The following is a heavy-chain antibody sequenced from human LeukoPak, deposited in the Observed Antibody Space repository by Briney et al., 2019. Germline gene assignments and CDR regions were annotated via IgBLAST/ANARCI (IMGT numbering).Heavy chain of an antibody. V-gene: IGHV1-2*02. D-gene: IGHD6-19*01. CDR2: INPNSGGT. Sequence: ASVKVSCKASGYTFTDYYMHWVRQAPGQGLEWMGWINPNSGGTNYAQKFQGRVTMTRDTSISTAYLELRGLRSDDTAVYYCARDTSGWYGDCWGQGTLVIVSS. CDR3: ARDTSGWYGDC. CDR1: GYTFTDYY. J-gene: IGHJ4*02.